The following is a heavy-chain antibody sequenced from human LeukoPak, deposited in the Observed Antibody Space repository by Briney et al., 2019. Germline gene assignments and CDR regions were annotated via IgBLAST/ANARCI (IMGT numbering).Heavy chain of an antibody. CDR2: IYTSGST. CDR3: ARVYYDSSGYSLYYFDY. CDR1: GGSISSYY. J-gene: IGHJ4*02. Sequence: SETLSLTCTVSGGSISSYYWSWIRQPAGKGLEWIGRIYTSGSTNYNPSLKSRVTMSVDTSKNQFSLKLSSVTAADTAVYYCARVYYDSSGYSLYYFDYWGQGTLVTVSS. D-gene: IGHD3-22*01. V-gene: IGHV4-4*07.